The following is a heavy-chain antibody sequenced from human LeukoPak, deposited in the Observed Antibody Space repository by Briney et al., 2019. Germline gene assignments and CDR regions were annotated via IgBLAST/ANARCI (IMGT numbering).Heavy chain of an antibody. D-gene: IGHD5-12*01. V-gene: IGHV3-30*02. CDR1: GFTFSSYG. CDR3: AKQGGYDWDVFDY. CDR2: IRYDGSNK. Sequence: GGSLRLSCAASGFTFSSYGMHWVRQAPGKGLEWVAFIRYDGSNKYYADSVKGRFTISRDNSKNTLYLQMNSLRAEDTAVYYCAKQGGYDWDVFDYWGQGTLVTVSS. J-gene: IGHJ4*02.